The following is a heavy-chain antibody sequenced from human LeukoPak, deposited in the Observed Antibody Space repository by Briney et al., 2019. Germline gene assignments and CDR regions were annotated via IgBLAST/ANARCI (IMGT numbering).Heavy chain of an antibody. CDR1: GFTFSSHA. Sequence: GESLRLSCAGSGFTFSSHAMSWVRQAPGKGLEWVSTISGSGGAGTYYADSVKGRFTVSRDNSRNTLYLPMNSLRAEDTAVYYCVKDRGGSPFYGMDVWGQGTTVTVSS. CDR3: VKDRGGSPFYGMDV. J-gene: IGHJ6*02. D-gene: IGHD1-26*01. V-gene: IGHV3-23*01. CDR2: ISGSGGAGT.